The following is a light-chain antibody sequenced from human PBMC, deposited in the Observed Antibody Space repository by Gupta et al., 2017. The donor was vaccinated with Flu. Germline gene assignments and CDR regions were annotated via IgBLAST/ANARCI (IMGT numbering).Light chain of an antibody. Sequence: DIQMTQSPSTLSASVGDRVTITRLESQTISYYLHWYQHKPGKAPHLLIDGASRLQSGVPSRFGGSDSGTDFTPTITKLQPEDFAIYFCQHSNSSPYTFGQWTKLEIK. CDR3: QHSNSSPYT. V-gene: IGKV1-39*01. CDR2: GAS. CDR1: QTISYY. J-gene: IGKJ2*01.